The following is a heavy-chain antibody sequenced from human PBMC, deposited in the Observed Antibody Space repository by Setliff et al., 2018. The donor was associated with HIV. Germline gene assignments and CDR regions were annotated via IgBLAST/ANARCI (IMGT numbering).Heavy chain of an antibody. CDR2: VYYSGST. Sequence: KPSETLSLTCSVSGGSISSSGYYWSWIRQHPGKGLDWIGRVYYSGSTDYNPSLQSRATLSIGTSKNQFSLKLTSVIAADTAIYYCARGPFVLRFLERLVYFDYWGQGKLVTVSS. CDR1: GGSISSSGYY. J-gene: IGHJ4*02. V-gene: IGHV4-31*02. CDR3: ARGPFVLRFLERLVYFDY. D-gene: IGHD3-3*01.